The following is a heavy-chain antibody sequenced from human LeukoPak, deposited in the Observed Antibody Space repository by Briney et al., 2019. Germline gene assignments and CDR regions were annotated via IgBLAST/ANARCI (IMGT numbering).Heavy chain of an antibody. CDR2: INHSGST. Sequence: SETLSLTCAVYGGSFSGYYWSWIRQPPGKGLEWIGEINHSGSTNYNPSLKSRVTISVDTSKNQFSLKLSSVTAADTAVYYCARHAGIVPAAIYNWFDPWGQGTLVTVSS. V-gene: IGHV4-34*01. CDR1: GGSFSGYY. CDR3: ARHAGIVPAAIYNWFDP. D-gene: IGHD2-2*01. J-gene: IGHJ5*02.